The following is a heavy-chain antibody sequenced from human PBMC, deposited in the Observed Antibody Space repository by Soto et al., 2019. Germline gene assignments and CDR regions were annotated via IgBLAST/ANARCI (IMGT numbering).Heavy chain of an antibody. CDR2: IYPGDFDT. CDR1: GYSFTSYW. CDR3: ARPWRIDAFDI. D-gene: IGHD5-12*01. Sequence: PGESLKISCKGSGYSFTSYWIAWVRQMPGKGLEWMGIIYPGDFDTRYSPSFQGQVTISVDKSITTAYLQWSSLKASDTATYYCARPWRIDAFDIWGQGTMVTVSS. J-gene: IGHJ3*02. V-gene: IGHV5-51*01.